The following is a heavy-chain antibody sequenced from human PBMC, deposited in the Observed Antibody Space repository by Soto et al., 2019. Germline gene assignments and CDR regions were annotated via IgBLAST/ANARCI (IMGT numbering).Heavy chain of an antibody. CDR1: GFTFISYS. Sequence: PGGSLRLSCAASGFTFISYSMNWVRQAPGKGLEWVSSISSSSSYIYYADSVKGRFTISRDNAKNSLYLQMNSLRAEDTAVYYCARDHNCGDHGGDEYWGQGTLVTVSS. V-gene: IGHV3-21*01. J-gene: IGHJ4*02. CDR2: ISSSSSYI. D-gene: IGHD4-17*01. CDR3: ARDHNCGDHGGDEY.